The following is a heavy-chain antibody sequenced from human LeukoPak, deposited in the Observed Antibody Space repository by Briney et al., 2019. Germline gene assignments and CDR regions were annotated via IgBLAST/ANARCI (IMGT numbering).Heavy chain of an antibody. CDR2: VSSDGTST. Sequence: GGSLRLSCAASGFTFSDYWMHWVRQAPGKGLMWVSRVSSDGTSTSYADSVKGRFTISRDNAKNTLFLQMNSLRAEDTAVYYCARALAVAGTGGHYWGQGTLVTVSP. V-gene: IGHV3-74*01. CDR3: ARALAVAGTGGHY. J-gene: IGHJ4*02. D-gene: IGHD6-19*01. CDR1: GFTFSDYW.